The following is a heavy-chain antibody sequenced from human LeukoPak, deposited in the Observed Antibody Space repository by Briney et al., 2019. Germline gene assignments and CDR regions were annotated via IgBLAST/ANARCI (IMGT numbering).Heavy chain of an antibody. CDR2: IYPGDSET. J-gene: IGHJ5*02. Sequence: GEPLKTSCKGPGYDFFYYWIGCVRQMPGKGREWMGIIYPGDSETRYSPSFQGQVTISADKSINTAYLQWRSLKASDTAMYYCVRKVTLGCFDPWGQGTLVTVSS. CDR3: VRKVTLGCFDP. V-gene: IGHV5-51*01. D-gene: IGHD1-26*01. CDR1: GYDFFYYW.